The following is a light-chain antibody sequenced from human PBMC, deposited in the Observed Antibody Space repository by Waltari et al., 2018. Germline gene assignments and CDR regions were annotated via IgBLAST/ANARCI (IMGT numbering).Light chain of an antibody. J-gene: IGLJ3*02. CDR3: YSATDNNMV. CDR2: KDR. Sequence: SSALTQPSSVSVSPGQTATLSCSGDELANRYVRVLKQKPGQAPVLVIYKDRERPSGIPERFSGCSSGTTVTLTITGAQVEDEAEYYCYSATDNNMVFGGGTRLTVL. V-gene: IGLV3-27*01. CDR1: ELANRY.